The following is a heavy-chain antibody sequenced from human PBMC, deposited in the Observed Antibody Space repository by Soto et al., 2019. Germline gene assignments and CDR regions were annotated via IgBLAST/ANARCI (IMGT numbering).Heavy chain of an antibody. J-gene: IGHJ4*02. CDR3: ARDSSGWYGYFDY. CDR2: MWYDGSNK. Sequence: QVQLVESGGGVVQPGRSLRLSCAASGFTFSSYGMHWVRQAPGKGLEWVAVMWYDGSNKYYADSVKGRFTISIDNSKNTLYLQMNSLRAEDTAVYYCARDSSGWYGYFDYWGQGTLVTVSS. CDR1: GFTFSSYG. V-gene: IGHV3-33*01. D-gene: IGHD6-19*01.